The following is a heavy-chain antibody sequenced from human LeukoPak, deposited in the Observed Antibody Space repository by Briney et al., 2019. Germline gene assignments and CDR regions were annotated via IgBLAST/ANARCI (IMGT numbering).Heavy chain of an antibody. D-gene: IGHD3-16*01. CDR3: ARAITFGGGFDY. Sequence: QPGGSPRLSCAASGFAFSSYEMNWVRQAPGKGLEWVSYITISGNSIYYGDSVKGRFTISRENAKNSLYLQMNSLRAEDTAVYYCARAITFGGGFDYWGQGTLVTVSS. CDR2: ITISGNSI. J-gene: IGHJ4*02. CDR1: GFAFSSYE. V-gene: IGHV3-48*03.